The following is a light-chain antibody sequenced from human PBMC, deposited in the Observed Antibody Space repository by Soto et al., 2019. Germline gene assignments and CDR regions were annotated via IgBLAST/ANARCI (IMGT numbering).Light chain of an antibody. CDR3: QQYNNWPVT. V-gene: IGKV3-15*01. Sequence: EIVMTQSPATLSVSPGERATLSCRASQSVSSNLAWYQQKPGQAPRLLIYGASTRATGIPARFSGSGSVTEFTLSISSLQSEDFAVYYCQQYNNWPVTFGQGTNLEIK. CDR2: GAS. J-gene: IGKJ2*01. CDR1: QSVSSN.